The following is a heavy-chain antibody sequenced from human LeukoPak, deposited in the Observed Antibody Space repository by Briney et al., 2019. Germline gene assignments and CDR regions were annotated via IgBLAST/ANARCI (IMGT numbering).Heavy chain of an antibody. CDR3: ARENTLEWSSLFYFDY. V-gene: IGHV1-2*02. J-gene: IGHJ4*02. D-gene: IGHD3-3*01. Sequence: ASVKVSCKPSGYTFTPCYMHWVRQAPGHRLEWMGWISPNSAGTNYAQKFQGRVTMTRDTSISTAYMELSSLRSDDTAVYYCARENTLEWSSLFYFDYWGQGTLVTVSS. CDR1: GYTFTPCY. CDR2: ISPNSAGT.